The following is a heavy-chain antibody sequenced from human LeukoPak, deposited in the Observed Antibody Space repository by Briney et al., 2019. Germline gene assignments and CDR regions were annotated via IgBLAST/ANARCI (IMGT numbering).Heavy chain of an antibody. CDR1: GGSISSYY. CDR3: TRYTITCAYDL. Sequence: SETLSLTCTVSGGSISSYYWSWIRQPPGKGLEWIGYIYYSGSTTYNPSLKSRVTISVDTSKNQFSLNLSSVTAADTAVYYCTRYTITCAYDLWSQVTMVNV. CDR2: IYYSGST. V-gene: IGHV4-59*08. D-gene: IGHD3-10*01. J-gene: IGHJ3*01.